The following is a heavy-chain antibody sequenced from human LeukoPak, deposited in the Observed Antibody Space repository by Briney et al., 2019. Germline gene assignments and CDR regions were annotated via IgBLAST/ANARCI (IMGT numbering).Heavy chain of an antibody. Sequence: GGSLRLSCAASGFTFSSYSMNWVRQAPGKGLEWISSITTSSTYTFYADSVKGRFTISRDNARNSLYLQMNSLRAEDTAVYYCARDQDSSGYDAFDIWGQGTMVTVSS. J-gene: IGHJ3*02. CDR1: GFTFSSYS. D-gene: IGHD3-22*01. V-gene: IGHV3-21*01. CDR3: ARDQDSSGYDAFDI. CDR2: ITTSSTYT.